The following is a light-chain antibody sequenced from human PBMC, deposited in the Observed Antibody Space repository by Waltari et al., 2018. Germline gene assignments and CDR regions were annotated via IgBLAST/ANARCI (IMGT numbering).Light chain of an antibody. CDR2: AVS. V-gene: IGLV2-14*01. Sequence: QSALTTPASVSGSPGQSITISCTGTSSDVVCYNYVSWYQQHPGKAPKLMIYAVSKRPSGVSNRFSGAKSGNTASLTISGLQAEDEADYYCSSYTSSSTPLYVFGTGTKVTVL. CDR1: SSDVVCYNY. CDR3: SSYTSSSTPLYV. J-gene: IGLJ1*01.